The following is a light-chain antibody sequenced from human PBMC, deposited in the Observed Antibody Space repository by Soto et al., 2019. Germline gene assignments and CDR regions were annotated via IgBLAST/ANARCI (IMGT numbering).Light chain of an antibody. V-gene: IGKV1-5*03. Sequence: DIQMTQSPSTLSASVGDRVTITCRASQSISSWLAWYQQKPGKAPKLLIYKASSLESGVPSRFSGSGSGTEFTLTISSLQPDDFAAYYCQQYSSSGTTFGGGTKVEIK. CDR3: QQYSSSGTT. CDR1: QSISSW. CDR2: KAS. J-gene: IGKJ4*01.